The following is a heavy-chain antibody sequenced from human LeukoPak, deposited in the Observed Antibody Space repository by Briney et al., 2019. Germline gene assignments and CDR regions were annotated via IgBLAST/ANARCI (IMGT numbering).Heavy chain of an antibody. D-gene: IGHD2-2*01. CDR3: ARGLLGYCSSTSCYAVINRHNWFDP. CDR2: IKQDGSEK. V-gene: IGHV3-7*01. CDR1: GFTFSSYW. Sequence: GGSLRLSCAASGFTFSSYWMSWVRQAPGKGLEWVANIKQDGSEKYYVDSVKGRFTISRDNAKNSLYLQMNSLRAEDTAVYYCARGLLGYCSSTSCYAVINRHNWFDPWGQGTLVTVSS. J-gene: IGHJ5*02.